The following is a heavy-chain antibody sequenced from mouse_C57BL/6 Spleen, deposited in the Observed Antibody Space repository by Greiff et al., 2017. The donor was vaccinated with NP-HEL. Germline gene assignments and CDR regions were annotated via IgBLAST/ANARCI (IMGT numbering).Heavy chain of an antibody. Sequence: VQLQQPGAELVKPGASVKLSCKASGYTFTSYWMHWVKQRPGQGLEWIGMIHPNSGSTNYNEKFKSKATLTVDKSSSTAYMQLSSLTSEDSAVYYCARGYGYDGWNAMDYWGQGTSVTVSS. J-gene: IGHJ4*01. CDR3: ARGYGYDGWNAMDY. V-gene: IGHV1-64*01. D-gene: IGHD2-2*01. CDR1: GYTFTSYW. CDR2: IHPNSGST.